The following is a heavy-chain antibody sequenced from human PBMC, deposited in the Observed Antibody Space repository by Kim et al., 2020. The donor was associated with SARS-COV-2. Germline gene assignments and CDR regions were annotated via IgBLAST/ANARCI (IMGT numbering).Heavy chain of an antibody. V-gene: IGHV4-61*01. Sequence: SETLSLTCTVSGGSVSSGSYYWSWIRQPPGKGLEWIGYINYSGSTNYNPSLKSRVTISVDTSKNQFSLKRSSVTAADTAVYYCARGVRYYYDSSAHFPDWGQGTLVTVSS. CDR3: ARGVRYYYDSSAHFPD. J-gene: IGHJ4*02. D-gene: IGHD3-22*01. CDR2: INYSGST. CDR1: GGSVSSGSYY.